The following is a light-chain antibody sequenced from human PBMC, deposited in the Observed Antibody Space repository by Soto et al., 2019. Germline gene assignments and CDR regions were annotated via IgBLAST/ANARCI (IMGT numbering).Light chain of an antibody. V-gene: IGKV3-20*01. CDR3: QQYNNWPRT. Sequence: EIVSSQSPGTLSLTPGERATPSCRASHSVTSSYLAWYQQKPGQAPRLLIYGASSRATGIPDRFSGSGSGTEFTLTISSLQSEDFAVYYCQQYNNWPRTFGQGTKVDIK. CDR1: HSVTSSY. J-gene: IGKJ1*01. CDR2: GAS.